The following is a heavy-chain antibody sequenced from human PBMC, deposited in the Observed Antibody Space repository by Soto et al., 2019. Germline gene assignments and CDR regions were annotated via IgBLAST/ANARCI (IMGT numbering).Heavy chain of an antibody. CDR3: ARERAVVITTMGREDYYYYGMDV. CDR2: MNPNSGNI. D-gene: IGHD3-22*01. J-gene: IGHJ6*02. CDR1: GYTFTSYD. V-gene: IGHV1-8*01. Sequence: QVKLVQSGAEVKKPGASVKVSCKASGYTFTSYDINWVRQATGQGLEWMGWMNPNSGNIGYAQKFQGRVTMTRNTSISTAYMELSSLRSEDTAVYYCARERAVVITTMGREDYYYYGMDVWGQGTTVTVSS.